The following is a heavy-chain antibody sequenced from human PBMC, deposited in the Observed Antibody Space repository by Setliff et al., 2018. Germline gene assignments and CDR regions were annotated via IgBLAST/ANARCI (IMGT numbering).Heavy chain of an antibody. CDR3: AREPTRTGGFYYLDV. J-gene: IGHJ6*03. CDR1: GASISNYY. V-gene: IGHV4-4*08. Sequence: LSLTCSVSGASISNYYRSWIRQPPGKGLEWIGYIYSSGSTNYNPSLKSRVAISRDTSTNQLSLELRSVTAADTAVYYCAREPTRTGGFYYLDVWGEGTTVTV. CDR2: IYSSGST. D-gene: IGHD2-2*01.